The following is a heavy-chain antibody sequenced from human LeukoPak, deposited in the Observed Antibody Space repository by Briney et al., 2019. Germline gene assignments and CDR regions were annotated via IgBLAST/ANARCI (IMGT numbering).Heavy chain of an antibody. CDR1: GFTFSSYS. Sequence: GGSLRLSCAASGFTFSSYSMNWVRQAPGKGLEWVSYISSSSSTIYYADSVKGRFTISRDNAKNSLYLQMNSLRAEDTAVYYCAKERYNWNGVEVDYWGQGTLVTVSS. CDR3: AKERYNWNGVEVDY. V-gene: IGHV3-48*01. J-gene: IGHJ4*02. CDR2: ISSSSSTI. D-gene: IGHD1-1*01.